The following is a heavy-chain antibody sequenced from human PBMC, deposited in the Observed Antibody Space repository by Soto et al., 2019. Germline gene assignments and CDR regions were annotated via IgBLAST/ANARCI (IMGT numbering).Heavy chain of an antibody. CDR1: GFTFSSYA. V-gene: IGHV3-23*01. D-gene: IGHD6-19*01. CDR3: AKGGAVAGRGGRNYYYYGMDV. CDR2: ISGSGGST. J-gene: IGHJ6*02. Sequence: PGGSLRLSCAASGFTFSSYAMSWVRQAPGRGLAWVSAISGSGGSTYYADSVKGRFTISRDNSKNTLYLQMNSLRAEDTAVYYCAKGGAVAGRGGRNYYYYGMDVWGQGTTVTVSS.